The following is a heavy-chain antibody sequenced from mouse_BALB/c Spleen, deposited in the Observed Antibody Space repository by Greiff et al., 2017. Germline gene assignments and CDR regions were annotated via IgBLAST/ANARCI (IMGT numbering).Heavy chain of an antibody. V-gene: IGHV1S34*01. CDR3: ARGGGYYAMDY. CDR2: ISCYNGAT. J-gene: IGHJ4*01. Sequence: PVKTGASVKISCKASGYSFTGYYMHWVKQSHGKSLEWMGYISCYNGATSYNQKFKGKATFTVDTSSSTAYMQFNSLTSEDSAVYYCARGGGYYAMDYWGQGTSVTVSS. CDR1: GYSFTGYY.